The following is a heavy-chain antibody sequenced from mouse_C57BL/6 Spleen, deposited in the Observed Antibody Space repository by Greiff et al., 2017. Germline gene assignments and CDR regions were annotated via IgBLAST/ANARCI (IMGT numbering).Heavy chain of an antibody. J-gene: IGHJ2*01. CDR1: GFTFSDYG. V-gene: IGHV5-17*01. CDR2: ISRGSSTN. Sequence: EVKLVESGGGLVKPGGSLKLSCAASGFTFSDYGMHWVRQAPEKGLEWVAYISRGSSTNYYADTVKGRFTISRDNAKNTLFLQMTSLRSEDTAMYYCARGGYDGGYYFDYWGQGTTLTVSS. CDR3: ARGGYDGGYYFDY. D-gene: IGHD2-2*01.